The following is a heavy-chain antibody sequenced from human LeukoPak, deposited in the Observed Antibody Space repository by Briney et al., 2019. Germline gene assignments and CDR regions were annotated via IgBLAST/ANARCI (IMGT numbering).Heavy chain of an antibody. CDR2: FDPEDGET. CDR1: GYTFINYD. Sequence: ASVKVSCKASGYTFINYDIRWVRQAPGQGLEWMGGFDPEDGETIYAQKFQGRVTMTEDTSTDTAHMELSSLRSEDTAVYYCARDNGPLDGYDSTPYGMDVWGQGTTVTVSS. D-gene: IGHD5-12*01. CDR3: ARDNGPLDGYDSTPYGMDV. J-gene: IGHJ6*02. V-gene: IGHV1-24*01.